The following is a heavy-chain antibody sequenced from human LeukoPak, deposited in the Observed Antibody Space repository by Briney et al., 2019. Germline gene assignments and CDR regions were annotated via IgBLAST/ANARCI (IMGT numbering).Heavy chain of an antibody. CDR3: AKNRVKRWDCSGGSCYSLFDY. CDR2: ISGGGDST. Sequence: GGSLRLSCATSGFTFSNYAMSWVRQAPGKGLEWVSGISGGGDSTYYADSVKGRFTISRDNSKNTLYLQMNSLRAEDTAVYYCAKNRVKRWDCSGGSCYSLFDYWGQGTLVTVSS. D-gene: IGHD2-15*01. CDR1: GFTFSNYA. J-gene: IGHJ4*02. V-gene: IGHV3-23*01.